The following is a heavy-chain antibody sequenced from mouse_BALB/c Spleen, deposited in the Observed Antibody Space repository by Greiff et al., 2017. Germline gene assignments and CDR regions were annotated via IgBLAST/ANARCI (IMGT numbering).Heavy chain of an antibody. CDR2: IWAGGST. CDR1: GFSLTSYG. CDR3: ARDHYYYGSSYRYYAMDY. J-gene: IGHJ4*01. V-gene: IGHV2-9*02. D-gene: IGHD1-1*01. Sequence: VKLVESGPGLVAPSQSLSITCTVSGFSLTSYGVHWVRQPPGKGLEWLGVIWAGGSTNYNSALMSRLSISKDNSKSQVFLKMNSLQTDDTAMYYCARDHYYYGSSYRYYAMDYWGQGTSVTVSS.